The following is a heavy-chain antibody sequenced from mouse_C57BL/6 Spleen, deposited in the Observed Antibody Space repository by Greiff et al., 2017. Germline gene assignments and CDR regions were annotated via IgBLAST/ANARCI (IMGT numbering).Heavy chain of an antibody. CDR3: AREFGKLPDY. J-gene: IGHJ2*01. D-gene: IGHD2-1*01. CDR2: IYPSDSET. V-gene: IGHV1-61*01. CDR1: GYTFTSYW. Sequence: VQLQQSGAELVRPGSSVKLSCKASGYTFTSYWMDWVKQRPGQGLEWIGNIYPSDSETHYNQKFKDKATLTVDKSSSTAYMQLSSLTSEDSAVYYCAREFGKLPDYWGQGTTLTVSS.